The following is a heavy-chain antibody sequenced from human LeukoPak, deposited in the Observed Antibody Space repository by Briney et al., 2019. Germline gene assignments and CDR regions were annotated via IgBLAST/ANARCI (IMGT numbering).Heavy chain of an antibody. D-gene: IGHD6-13*01. Sequence: PGRSLRLSCAASGFTFSSYAMHWVRQAPGKGLEWVAVISYDGSNKYYADSVKGRFTISRDNSKNALYLQMNSLRAEDTAVYYCARDRIAAALGYSDYWGQGTLVTVSS. J-gene: IGHJ4*02. CDR2: ISYDGSNK. CDR3: ARDRIAAALGYSDY. V-gene: IGHV3-30*04. CDR1: GFTFSSYA.